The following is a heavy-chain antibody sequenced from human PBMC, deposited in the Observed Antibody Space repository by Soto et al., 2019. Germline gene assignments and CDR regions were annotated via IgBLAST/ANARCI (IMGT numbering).Heavy chain of an antibody. CDR2: IIPILGIA. CDR3: ARDYGLGYCSGGSCSHFDY. Sequence: SVKVSCKASGGTFSSYTISWVRQAPGQGLEWMGRIIPILGIANYAQKFQGRVTITADKSTSTAYMELSSLRSEDTAVYYCARDYGLGYCSGGSCSHFDYWGQGTLVTVSS. D-gene: IGHD2-15*01. CDR1: GGTFSSYT. V-gene: IGHV1-69*04. J-gene: IGHJ4*02.